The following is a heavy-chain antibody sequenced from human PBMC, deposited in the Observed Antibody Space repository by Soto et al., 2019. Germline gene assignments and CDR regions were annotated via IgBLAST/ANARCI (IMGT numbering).Heavy chain of an antibody. V-gene: IGHV4-4*02. D-gene: IGHD6-13*01. J-gene: IGHJ5*02. CDR1: GGSISSSNW. CDR2: IYHSGST. CDR3: AREYSSSSSNRGIWFDP. Sequence: QVQLQESGPGLVKPSGTLSLTCAVSGGSISSSNWWSWVRQPPGKGLEWIGEIYHSGSTNYNPSLKSRVTISVDNSKNQFSLKLSSVTAADTAVYYWAREYSSSSSNRGIWFDPWGQGTLVTVSS.